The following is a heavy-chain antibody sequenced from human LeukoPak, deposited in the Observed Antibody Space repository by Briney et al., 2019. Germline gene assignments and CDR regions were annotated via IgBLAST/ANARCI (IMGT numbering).Heavy chain of an antibody. CDR1: GFTFSSYA. Sequence: GGSLRLSCAASGFTFSSYAMSWVRQAPGKGLEWVSGISGSGGSTYYADSVKGRFTISRDNSKNTLYLQMNSLRAEDTTVYYCAKEGYTNGWLDDYNMDVWGKGTTVTVSS. CDR2: ISGSGGST. V-gene: IGHV3-23*01. CDR3: AKEGYTNGWLDDYNMDV. J-gene: IGHJ6*03. D-gene: IGHD6-19*01.